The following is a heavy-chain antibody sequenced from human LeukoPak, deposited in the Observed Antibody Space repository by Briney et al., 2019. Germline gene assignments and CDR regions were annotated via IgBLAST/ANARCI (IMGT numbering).Heavy chain of an antibody. CDR1: GGSISSSSYY. V-gene: IGHV4-39*01. CDR3: ARHGRDYYDSSGSATEHFDY. D-gene: IGHD3-22*01. Sequence: SETLSLTCTVSGGSISSSSYYWGWIRQPPGKGLEWIGSICYSGSTYYNPSLKSRVTISVDTSKNQFSLKLSSVTAADTAVYYCARHGRDYYDSSGSATEHFDYWGQGTLVTVSS. J-gene: IGHJ4*02. CDR2: ICYSGST.